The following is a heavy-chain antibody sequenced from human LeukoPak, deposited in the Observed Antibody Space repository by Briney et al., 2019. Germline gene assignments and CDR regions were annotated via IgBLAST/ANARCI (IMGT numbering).Heavy chain of an antibody. Sequence: SETLSLTCTVSGDSISSSDYYWGWIRQPPGKGLGWIGAISYSGSTYYNPSLQSRVTISVDTSKNQFSLELSSVTAADTAVYYCARGSRRLADFHYWGQGTLVTVSS. J-gene: IGHJ4*02. CDR3: ARGSRRLADFHY. D-gene: IGHD1-26*01. CDR1: GDSISSSDYY. CDR2: ISYSGST. V-gene: IGHV4-39*01.